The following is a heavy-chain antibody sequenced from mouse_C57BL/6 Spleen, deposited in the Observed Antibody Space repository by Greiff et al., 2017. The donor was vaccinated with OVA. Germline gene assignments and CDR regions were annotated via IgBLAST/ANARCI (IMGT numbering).Heavy chain of an antibody. CDR1: GYTFTSYG. J-gene: IGHJ3*01. V-gene: IGHV1-81*01. D-gene: IGHD2-4*01. CDR3: ARICYDYSAWFAY. CDR2: IYPRSGNP. Sequence: QVQLKQSGAELARPGASVKLSCKASGYTFTSYGISWVKQRTGQGLEWIGEIYPRSGNPYYNEKFKGKATLTADKSYSTVYMELRSLTSEDSAVYFCARICYDYSAWFAYWGQGTLVTVSA.